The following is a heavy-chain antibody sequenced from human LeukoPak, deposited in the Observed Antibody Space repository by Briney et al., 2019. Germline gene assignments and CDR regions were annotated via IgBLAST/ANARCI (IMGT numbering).Heavy chain of an antibody. CDR2: VYYTGST. V-gene: IGHV4-59*08. CDR3: PRNFAYSSSSYFAY. CDR1: GGSVSNYY. Sequence: KASETLSLTCSVSGGSVSNYYWSWIRQPPGKGLEWTGYVYYTGSTNYNPSLKSRVTMFEDKSKNQFSLRLYLVTVADTAVYSGPRNFAYSSSSYFAYWGREVWSPSP. D-gene: IGHD6-6*01. J-gene: IGHJ4*02.